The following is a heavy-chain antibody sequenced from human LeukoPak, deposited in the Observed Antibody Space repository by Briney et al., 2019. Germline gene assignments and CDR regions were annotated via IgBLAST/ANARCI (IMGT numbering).Heavy chain of an antibody. CDR2: IYSGGST. V-gene: IGHV3-66*02. CDR1: GFTVSSNY. J-gene: IGHJ5*02. D-gene: IGHD6-19*01. Sequence: PGGSLRLSCAASGFTVSSNYMSWVRQAPGKGLEWVSVIYSGGSTYYADSVKGRFTISRDNSKNTLYLQMNSLRAEDTAVYYCAREWYQSSGWYLGWFDPWGQGTLVTVSS. CDR3: AREWYQSSGWYLGWFDP.